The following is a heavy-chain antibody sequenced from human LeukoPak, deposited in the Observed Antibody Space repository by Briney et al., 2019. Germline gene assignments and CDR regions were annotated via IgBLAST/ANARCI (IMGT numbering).Heavy chain of an antibody. CDR1: GYTFISFA. D-gene: IGHD6-13*01. CDR2: ISTFNGYT. J-gene: IGHJ3*02. V-gene: IGHV1-18*01. CDR3: ARLRSIGASGHDASDS. Sequence: ASVKVSCKASGYTFISFANSWVRQAPGQGLEWVGWISTFNGYTNSAPKLQGRVTMTTDTSTNTAYMELRNLRSDDTAVYYCARLRSIGASGHDASDSWGQGTMVTVSS.